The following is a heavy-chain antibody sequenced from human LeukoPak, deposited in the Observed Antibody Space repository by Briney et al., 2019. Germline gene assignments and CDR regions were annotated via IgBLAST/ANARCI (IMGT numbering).Heavy chain of an antibody. CDR3: ASFEGSYYDSSGYYDY. J-gene: IGHJ4*02. V-gene: IGHV4-61*01. CDR2: IYYSGST. D-gene: IGHD3-22*01. CDR1: GGSVSSGSYY. Sequence: PSETLTLTCTVSGGSVSSGSYYWSWIPQPPGKGLEWIGYIYYSGSTNYNPSLKSRVTISVDTSKNQFSLKLSSVTAADTAVYYCASFEGSYYDSSGYYDYWGQGTLVTVSS.